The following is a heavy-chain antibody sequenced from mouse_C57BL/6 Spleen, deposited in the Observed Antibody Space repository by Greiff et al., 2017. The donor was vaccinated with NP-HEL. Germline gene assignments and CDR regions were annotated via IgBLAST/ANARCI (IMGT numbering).Heavy chain of an antibody. CDR2: IRNKANGYTT. V-gene: IGHV7-3*01. Sequence: EVMLVESGGGLVQPGGSLSLSCAASGFTFTDYYMSWVRQPPGKALEWLGFIRNKANGYTTEYSASVKGRFTISRDNSQSILYLQMNALRAEDSATYYCARYSTFYWYFDVWGTGTTVTVSS. CDR3: ARYSTFYWYFDV. D-gene: IGHD4-1*02. CDR1: GFTFTDYY. J-gene: IGHJ1*03.